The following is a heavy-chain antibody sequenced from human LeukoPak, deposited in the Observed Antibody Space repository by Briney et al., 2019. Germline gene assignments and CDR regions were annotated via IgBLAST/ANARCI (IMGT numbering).Heavy chain of an antibody. CDR3: ARDLSERYSIDH. CDR1: GFTFRSHA. D-gene: IGHD2-15*01. CDR2: ISYDGSTI. Sequence: GRSLRLSCAASGFTFRSHAMHWARQAPGKGLEWVAFISYDGSTIYYADSVKGRLYISRDNSKNTLYVQMNSLRPEDTAVYYCARDLSERYSIDHWGQGTLVTVPS. V-gene: IGHV3-30-3*01. J-gene: IGHJ4*02.